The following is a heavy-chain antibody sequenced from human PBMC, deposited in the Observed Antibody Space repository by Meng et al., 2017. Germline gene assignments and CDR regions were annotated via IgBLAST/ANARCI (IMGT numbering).Heavy chain of an antibody. J-gene: IGHJ4*02. D-gene: IGHD4-17*01. Sequence: VQLVESGGGLVKPGGCLILSCAASGPTFNSYWMHWVRQAPGKGLVWVSRIKSDGSVTTYADIVKGRFTISRDNAKNTVYLQMKSLRAEDTAVYYCAPTVTTPGPFDFWGQGSLVTVSS. CDR1: GPTFNSYW. V-gene: IGHV3-74*02. CDR3: APTVTTPGPFDF. CDR2: IKSDGSVT.